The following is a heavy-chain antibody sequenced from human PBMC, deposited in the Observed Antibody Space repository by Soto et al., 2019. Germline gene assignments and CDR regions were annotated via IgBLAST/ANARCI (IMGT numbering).Heavy chain of an antibody. J-gene: IGHJ5*02. CDR1: GYSFTAFW. Sequence: GESLKISCKASGYSFTAFWIGWVRQMPGKGLEWMGIISPLDSQTKYSPSFQGQVTISVDKSISTAYLQWSSLKASDTAMYYCARQSDGWYWFDPWGQGTLVTVSS. CDR2: ISPLDSQT. V-gene: IGHV5-51*01. CDR3: ARQSDGWYWFDP. D-gene: IGHD6-19*01.